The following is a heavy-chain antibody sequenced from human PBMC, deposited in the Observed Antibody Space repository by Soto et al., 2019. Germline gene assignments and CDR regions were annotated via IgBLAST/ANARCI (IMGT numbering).Heavy chain of an antibody. V-gene: IGHV1-2*02. CDR3: ARDGITAARDFDY. D-gene: IGHD6-6*01. J-gene: IGHJ4*02. CDR2: INPNSGGT. Sequence: GASVKVSCKASGYTFTGYYMHWVRQAPGQGLEWMGWINPNSGGTNYAQKFQGRVTMTRDTSISTAYMELSRLRSDDTAVYYCARDGITAARDFDYWGQGTLVTVYS. CDR1: GYTFTGYY.